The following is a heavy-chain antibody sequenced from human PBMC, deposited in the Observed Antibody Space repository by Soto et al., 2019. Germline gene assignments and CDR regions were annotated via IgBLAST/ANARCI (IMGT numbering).Heavy chain of an antibody. V-gene: IGHV3-23*01. Sequence: PGGSLRLSCAASGFTFSSYAMSWVRQAPGKGLEWVSAISGSGGSTYYADSVKGRFTISRDNSKNTLYLQMNSLRAEDTAVYYCAKVTIPAPIAVAATFDYWGQGTLVTVSS. D-gene: IGHD6-19*01. CDR2: ISGSGGST. CDR3: AKVTIPAPIAVAATFDY. J-gene: IGHJ4*02. CDR1: GFTFSSYA.